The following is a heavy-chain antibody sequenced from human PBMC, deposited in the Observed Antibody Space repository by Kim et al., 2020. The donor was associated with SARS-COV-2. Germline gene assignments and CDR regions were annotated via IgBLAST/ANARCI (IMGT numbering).Heavy chain of an antibody. J-gene: IGHJ4*02. CDR2: INQDGFRT. CDR1: GFTFNKYY. V-gene: IGHV3-7*03. CDR3: GRWGGGFDL. D-gene: IGHD3-16*01. Sequence: GGSLRLSCEASGFTFNKYYMGWVRQAPGKGLEWVARINQDGFRTYYVDSLRGRFTISRDNAKSSVNLQMNSLRAEDTVLYYCGRWGGGFDLWGQGTLVTV.